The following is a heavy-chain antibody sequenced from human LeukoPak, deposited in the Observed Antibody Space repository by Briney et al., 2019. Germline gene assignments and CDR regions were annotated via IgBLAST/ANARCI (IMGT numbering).Heavy chain of an antibody. D-gene: IGHD5-18*01. CDR2: ISYDGSNK. V-gene: IGHV3-30*18. CDR3: AKADRGYSYGSLY. CDR1: GFTFSSYG. J-gene: IGHJ4*02. Sequence: GGSLRLSCAASGFTFSSYGMHWVRQAPGKGLEWVAVISYDGSNKYYADSVKGRFTISRDNSKRTLYLQMNSLRAEDTAVYYCAKADRGYSYGSLYWGQGTLVTVSS.